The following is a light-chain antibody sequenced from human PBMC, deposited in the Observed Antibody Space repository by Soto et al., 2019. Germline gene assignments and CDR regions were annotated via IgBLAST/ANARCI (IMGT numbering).Light chain of an antibody. CDR1: QSVISSY. CDR2: GAS. J-gene: IGKJ2*01. V-gene: IGKV3-20*01. CDR3: HQYGSSPLYT. Sequence: EIALTQSRGTLSLSPGERATPTCRASQSVISSYLAWYQQKPGQAPRLLIYGASSRATGIPDRFSGSGSGTDFTLTISSLEPEDFAVYYCHQYGSSPLYTFGQGTKLEIK.